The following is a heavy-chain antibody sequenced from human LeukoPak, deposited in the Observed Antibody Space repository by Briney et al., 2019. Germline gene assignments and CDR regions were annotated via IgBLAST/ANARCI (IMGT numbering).Heavy chain of an antibody. Sequence: GGSLRLSCAASGFTFDDYAMHWVRQAPGKGLEWVSGISWNSGSIGYADSVKGRFTISRDNAKNSLYLQMNSLRAEDTAVYYCARDTGTMVFLTHYFDYWGQGTLVTVSS. D-gene: IGHD3-10*01. CDR3: ARDTGTMVFLTHYFDY. V-gene: IGHV3-9*01. J-gene: IGHJ4*02. CDR1: GFTFDDYA. CDR2: ISWNSGSI.